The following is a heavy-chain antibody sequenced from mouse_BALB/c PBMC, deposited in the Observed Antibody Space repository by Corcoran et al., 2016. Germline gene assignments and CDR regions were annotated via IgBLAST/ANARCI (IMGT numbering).Heavy chain of an antibody. CDR3: AITTVVATFAY. V-gene: IGHV9-3-1*01. CDR1: GYTFTNYG. J-gene: IGHJ3*01. CDR2: INTYTGEP. D-gene: IGHD1-1*01. Sequence: IQLVQSGPELKKPGETVKISCKASGYTFTNYGMNWVKQAPGKGLKWMDWINTYTGEPTYADDFKGRFAFSLETSASTAYLQINNLKNEDTATYFCAITTVVATFAYWGQGTLVTVSA.